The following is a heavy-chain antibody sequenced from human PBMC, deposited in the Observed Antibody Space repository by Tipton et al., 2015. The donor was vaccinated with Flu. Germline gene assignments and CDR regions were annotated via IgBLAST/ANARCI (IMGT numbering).Heavy chain of an antibody. Sequence: LRLSCTVSGGSVSSYYWNWIRQPPGKGLEWIGYIYYSGNTNYNPSLKSRVTISLDTSKNQFSLKLTSVTAADTAVYYCARVTKTGDYDILTGYNPFDYWGQGTLVTVSS. CDR2: IYYSGNT. J-gene: IGHJ4*02. CDR1: GGSVSSYY. V-gene: IGHV4-59*02. D-gene: IGHD3-9*01. CDR3: ARVTKTGDYDILTGYNPFDY.